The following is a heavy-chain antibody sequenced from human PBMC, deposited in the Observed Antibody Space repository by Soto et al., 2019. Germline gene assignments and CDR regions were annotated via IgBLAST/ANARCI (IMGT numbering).Heavy chain of an antibody. V-gene: IGHV3-43*01. D-gene: IGHD3-10*01. CDR3: VKGGNRGSGVDY. Sequence: VQLVESGGVVAQPGGSLRLSCAASGFTFDDYPMHWVRQVPGKGLEWVSHITWDAARTYYADSVGGRFTISRDNTKNSLYLEMSRLRTEDTALYYCVKGGNRGSGVDYWGQGTLVTVSS. CDR1: GFTFDDYP. CDR2: ITWDAART. J-gene: IGHJ4*02.